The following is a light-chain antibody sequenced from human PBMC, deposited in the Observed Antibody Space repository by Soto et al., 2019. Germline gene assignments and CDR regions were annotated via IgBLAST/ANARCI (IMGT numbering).Light chain of an antibody. Sequence: EIVMTQSPATLSVSPGERATLSCRASQSVSSNLAWYQQKPGQAPRLLIYGASTRATGIPARFSGSGSGTEVALTISSLQSEDFAVYYCQQYNNLTPMYTFGQGTKLEIK. CDR2: GAS. J-gene: IGKJ2*01. CDR3: QQYNNLTPMYT. V-gene: IGKV3-15*01. CDR1: QSVSSN.